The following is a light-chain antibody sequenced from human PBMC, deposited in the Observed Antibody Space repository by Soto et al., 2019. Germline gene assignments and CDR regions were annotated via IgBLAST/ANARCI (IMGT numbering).Light chain of an antibody. J-gene: IGKJ3*01. CDR2: AAS. V-gene: IGKV1-39*01. Sequence: DIQMTQSPSSLSASVGDRVTITCRASQSITNYLSWYQHKPGKAPKLLVYAASSLQSGVPSRFSGSGSGTDFTLTISSLQPEDFATYFCQQSHNMPFTFGPGTKVDIK. CDR1: QSITNY. CDR3: QQSHNMPFT.